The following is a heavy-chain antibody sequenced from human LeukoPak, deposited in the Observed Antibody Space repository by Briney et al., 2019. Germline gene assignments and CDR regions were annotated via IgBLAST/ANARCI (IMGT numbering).Heavy chain of an antibody. Sequence: SQTLSLTCAISGDSVSTNSVAWNWIRQSPSRGLEWLGRTTYRSKWYNDYAVSVKSRITITPDTSKNQFSLQLNSVTPEDTAVYYCAREAEITRFDYWGQGTLVTVSS. CDR2: TTYRSKWYN. V-gene: IGHV6-1*01. CDR1: GDSVSTNSVA. CDR3: AREAEITRFDY. D-gene: IGHD5-24*01. J-gene: IGHJ4*02.